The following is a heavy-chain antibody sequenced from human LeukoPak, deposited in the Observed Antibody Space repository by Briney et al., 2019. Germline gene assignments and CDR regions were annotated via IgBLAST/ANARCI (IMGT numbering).Heavy chain of an antibody. CDR1: GGSFSGYY. CDR3: TRGSIAYYYMDV. D-gene: IGHD3-22*01. CDR2: IYYSGST. Sequence: SETLSLTCAVYGGSFSGYYWSWIRQPPGKGLEWIGNIYYSGSTNYNPSLKSRVTISVDTSKNRFSLKLSSVTAADTAVYYCTRGSIAYYYMDVWGKGTTVTISS. V-gene: IGHV4-59*01. J-gene: IGHJ6*03.